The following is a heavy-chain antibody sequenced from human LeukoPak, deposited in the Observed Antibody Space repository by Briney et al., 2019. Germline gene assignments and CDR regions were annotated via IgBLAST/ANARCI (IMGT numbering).Heavy chain of an antibody. CDR3: ARSRVPAATNPFDY. D-gene: IGHD2-2*01. CDR2: ISSSSSTI. Sequence: GGSLRLSCAASGFTFSSYSMNWVRQAPGKGLEWVSYISSSSSTIYYADSVKGRFTISRDNAKNSLYLQMNSLRAEDTAVYYCARSRVPAATNPFDYWGQGTLVTVSS. J-gene: IGHJ4*02. CDR1: GFTFSSYS. V-gene: IGHV3-48*01.